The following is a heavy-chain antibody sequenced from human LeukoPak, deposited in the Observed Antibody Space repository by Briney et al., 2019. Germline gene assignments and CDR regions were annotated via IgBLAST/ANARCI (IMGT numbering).Heavy chain of an antibody. Sequence: GESLKISCKGSGYSFTSYWISWVRQMPGKGLERMGRIDPSDSYTNYSPSFQGHVTISADKSISTAYLQWSSLKASDTAMYYCASTEQWLAPLDYWGQGTLVTVSS. CDR3: ASTEQWLAPLDY. V-gene: IGHV5-10-1*01. J-gene: IGHJ4*02. D-gene: IGHD6-19*01. CDR2: IDPSDSYT. CDR1: GYSFTSYW.